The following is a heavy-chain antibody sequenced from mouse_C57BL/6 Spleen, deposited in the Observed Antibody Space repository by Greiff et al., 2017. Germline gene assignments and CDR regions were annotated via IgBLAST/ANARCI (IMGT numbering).Heavy chain of an antibody. CDR2: ISSGSSTI. CDR3: ARDYSKRGFDY. D-gene: IGHD2-5*01. Sequence: EVKLMESGGGLVKPGGSLKLSCAASGFTFSDYGMHWVRQAPEKGLEWVAYISSGSSTIYYADTVKGRFTISRDNAKNTLFLQMTSLRSEDTAMYYCARDYSKRGFDYWGQGTTLTVSS. CDR1: GFTFSDYG. J-gene: IGHJ2*01. V-gene: IGHV5-17*01.